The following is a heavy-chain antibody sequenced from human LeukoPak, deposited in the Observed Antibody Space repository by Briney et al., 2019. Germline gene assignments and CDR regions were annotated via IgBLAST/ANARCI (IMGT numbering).Heavy chain of an antibody. CDR2: IIPILGIA. Sequence: SVKVSCKASGGTFSSYAISWVRQAPGQGLEWMGRIIPILGIANYAQKFQGRVTITADKSTSTAYMELSSLRSEDTAVYYCARDEQQLVRREYYYYGMDVWGQGTTVTVSS. J-gene: IGHJ6*02. V-gene: IGHV1-69*04. CDR3: ARDEQQLVRREYYYYGMDV. D-gene: IGHD6-13*01. CDR1: GGTFSSYA.